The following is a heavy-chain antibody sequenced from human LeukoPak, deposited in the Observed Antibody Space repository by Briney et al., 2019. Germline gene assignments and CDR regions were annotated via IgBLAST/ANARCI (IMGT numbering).Heavy chain of an antibody. D-gene: IGHD5-12*01. J-gene: IGHJ4*02. CDR3: VRDGGTTGYDLLDY. Sequence: GGSLRLSCAASGFTFRSYWMSWVRQAPGKGLEWVANINQDGSEKYHVDSVKGRFTISRDNAKNSVYLQMNSLTAEDTAVYYCVRDGGTTGYDLLDYWGQGTLLTVSS. CDR1: GFTFRSYW. V-gene: IGHV3-7*01. CDR2: INQDGSEK.